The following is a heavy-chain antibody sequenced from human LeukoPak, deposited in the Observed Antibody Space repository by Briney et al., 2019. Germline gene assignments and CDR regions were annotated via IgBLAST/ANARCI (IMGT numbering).Heavy chain of an antibody. J-gene: IGHJ4*02. Sequence: SETLSLTCTVSGGSINTYYWSWVRQPPGKGLERIGYIYNSGSTSYHPSLKSRVTISGDTSKNQFSLKLSSVTAADTAVYYCARRANWGFFDYWGQGTLVTVSS. V-gene: IGHV4-59*01. CDR2: IYNSGST. CDR1: GGSINTYY. CDR3: ARRANWGFFDY. D-gene: IGHD7-27*01.